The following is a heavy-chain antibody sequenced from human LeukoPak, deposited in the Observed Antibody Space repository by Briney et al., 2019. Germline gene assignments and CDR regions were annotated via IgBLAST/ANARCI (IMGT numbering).Heavy chain of an antibody. J-gene: IGHJ4*02. CDR1: GYIFASYW. Sequence: GEYLKISCKAAGYIFASYWIGWVRQMPGKGLEWMGIIYPSDSDTRYSPSFQGQVTFSVDESTNTAFLQWGSLRASDSAIYYCARQKYCSGASCFVVTDPFEYWGQGTQVIVSS. CDR3: ARQKYCSGASCFVVTDPFEY. CDR2: IYPSDSDT. V-gene: IGHV5-51*01. D-gene: IGHD2-15*01.